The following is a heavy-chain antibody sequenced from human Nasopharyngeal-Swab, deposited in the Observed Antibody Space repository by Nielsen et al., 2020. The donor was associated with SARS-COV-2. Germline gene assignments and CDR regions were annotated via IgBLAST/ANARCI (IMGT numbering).Heavy chain of an antibody. CDR3: AKDLAYCGGDCYSGFDY. J-gene: IGHJ4*02. D-gene: IGHD2-21*02. CDR2: ISGSGGST. Sequence: GESLKISCAASGFTFSSYAISWVRQAPGKGLEWVSAISGSGGSTYYADSVKGRFTISRDNSKNTLYLQMNSLRAEDTAVYYCAKDLAYCGGDCYSGFDYWGQGTLVTVSS. V-gene: IGHV3-23*01. CDR1: GFTFSSYA.